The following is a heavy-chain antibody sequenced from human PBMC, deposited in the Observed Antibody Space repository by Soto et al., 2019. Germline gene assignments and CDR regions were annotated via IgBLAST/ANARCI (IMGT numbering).Heavy chain of an antibody. V-gene: IGHV3-74*01. CDR3: ARGQRFLEWLVNY. CDR1: GFTFSSYW. D-gene: IGHD3-3*01. Sequence: GGSLRLSCAASGFTFSSYWMHWVRQAPGKGLVWVSRINSDGSSTSYADSVKGRFTISRDNAKNTLYLQMNSLRAEDTAVYYCARGQRFLEWLVNYWGQGTLVTVSS. J-gene: IGHJ4*02. CDR2: INSDGSST.